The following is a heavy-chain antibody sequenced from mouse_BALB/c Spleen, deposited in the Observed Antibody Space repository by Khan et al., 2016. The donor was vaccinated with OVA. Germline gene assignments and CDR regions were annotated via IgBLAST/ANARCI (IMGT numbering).Heavy chain of an antibody. CDR2: IYYSGTV. J-gene: IGHJ1*01. Sequence: VQLKESGPGLVKPSQTVSLTCTVTGISITSGNYRWSWIRQFPGNKLEWIGNIYYSGTVTYNPSLTSRTTITRHTSKNQFFLELTSLTAETTATYYCARTYGSLYWYFDVWGAGTTVTVSS. V-gene: IGHV3-5*02. D-gene: IGHD1-1*01. CDR3: ARTYGSLYWYFDV. CDR1: GISITSGNYR.